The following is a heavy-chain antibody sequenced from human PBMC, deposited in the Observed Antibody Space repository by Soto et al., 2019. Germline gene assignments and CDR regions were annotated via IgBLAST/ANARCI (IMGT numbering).Heavy chain of an antibody. CDR1: GYTFTSYG. CDR3: ARDFMEGGYSYFQH. D-gene: IGHD1-26*01. J-gene: IGHJ1*01. V-gene: IGHV1-18*01. Sequence: ASVKVSCKASGYTFTSYGVAWVRQAPGQGLEWMGWINIYNGNTNYAQKLQGRVTMTADTSTSTAYMELRSLRSDDTAVYYCARDFMEGGYSYFQHWGQGTLVTVSS. CDR2: INIYNGNT.